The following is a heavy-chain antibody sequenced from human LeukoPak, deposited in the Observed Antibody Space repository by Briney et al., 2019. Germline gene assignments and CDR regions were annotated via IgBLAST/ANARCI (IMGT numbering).Heavy chain of an antibody. CDR1: GYTFTGYY. CDR2: INPNSGGT. CDR3: ARSMYSSSLGFDP. V-gene: IGHV1-2*02. J-gene: IGHJ5*02. Sequence: ASVKVSCKASGYTFTGYYMHWVRQAPGQGLEWMGWINPNSGGTNYAQKFQGRVTMTRDTSISTAYMELSRLRSDDTAVYYCARSMYSSSLGFDPWGQGTLVTASS. D-gene: IGHD6-6*01.